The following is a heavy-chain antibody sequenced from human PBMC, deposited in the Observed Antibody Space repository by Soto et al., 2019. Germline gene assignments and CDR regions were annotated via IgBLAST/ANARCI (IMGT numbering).Heavy chain of an antibody. CDR1: GFTFSSYA. CDR3: AKDRGPYYYDSSGYYS. V-gene: IGHV3-23*01. D-gene: IGHD3-22*01. J-gene: IGHJ4*02. CDR2: ISGSGGST. Sequence: GGSLRLSCAASGFTFSSYAMSWVRQAPGKGLEWVSAISGSGGSTYYADSVKGRFTISRDNSKNTLYLQMNSLRAEDTAVYYCAKDRGPYYYDSSGYYSWGQGTLVTVSS.